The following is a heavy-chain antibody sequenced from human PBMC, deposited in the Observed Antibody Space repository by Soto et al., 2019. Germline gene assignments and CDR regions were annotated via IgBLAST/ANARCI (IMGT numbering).Heavy chain of an antibody. CDR1: GFTFSSYS. Sequence: QVQLVESGGGVVQPGRSPRLSCAASGFTFSSYSMHWVRQAPGKGLEWVAAMSYDGNSKYFADSVKGRFTISRDNSKNTMSLQMNSLGAEDSAVYYCARGRTVRDHDDFDLWGQGTLVNVSS. V-gene: IGHV3-30-3*01. J-gene: IGHJ4*02. D-gene: IGHD2-21*01. CDR3: ARGRTVRDHDDFDL. CDR2: MSYDGNSK.